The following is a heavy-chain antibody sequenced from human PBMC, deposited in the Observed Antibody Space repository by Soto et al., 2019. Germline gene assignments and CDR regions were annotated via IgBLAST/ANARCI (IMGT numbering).Heavy chain of an antibody. CDR1: GGSVSGGTHY. V-gene: IGHV4-61*01. J-gene: IGHJ2*01. CDR3: ARGYRTSWYWFDL. CDR2: IYNSGST. D-gene: IGHD6-13*01. Sequence: QAQLQESGPGPVKPSETLSLTCTVSGGSVSGGTHYWSWIRQPPGKGLEWIGYIYNSGSTNYNPSLMCRVTISVDTSKNQFSLKLSSVTAADTAVYYCARGYRTSWYWFDLWGRGTLVTVSS.